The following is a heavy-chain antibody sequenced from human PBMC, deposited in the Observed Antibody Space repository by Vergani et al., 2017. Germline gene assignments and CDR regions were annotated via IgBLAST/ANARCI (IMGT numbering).Heavy chain of an antibody. CDR3: AKKPGISTPRHYCAIDV. V-gene: IGHV3-11*04. CDR2: ISPGASTV. J-gene: IGHJ6*02. D-gene: IGHD3-10*01. CDR1: GFKFSDHY. Sequence: LEESGGGSVKPGGSLRLSCAASGFKFSDHYMSWIRQAPGKGLEWVSHISPGASTVSYTDSVTGRFTVTRDNDNNSLTLNMTTLRVEDTAVYYCAKKPGISTPRHYCAIDVWGQGTTVIVSS.